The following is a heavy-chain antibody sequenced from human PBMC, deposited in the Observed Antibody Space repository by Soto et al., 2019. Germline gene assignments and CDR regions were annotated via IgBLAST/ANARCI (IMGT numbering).Heavy chain of an antibody. CDR1: GGSISSGGYS. V-gene: IGHV4-30-2*01. CDR3: ARGMALRDSSGYYYDY. D-gene: IGHD3-22*01. CDR2: IYHSGST. Sequence: SETLSLTCAVSGGSISSGGYSWSWIRQPPGKGLEWIGYIYHSGSTYYNPSLKGRVTISVDRSKNQFSLKLSSVTAADTAVYYCARGMALRDSSGYYYDYWGQGTLVTVSS. J-gene: IGHJ4*02.